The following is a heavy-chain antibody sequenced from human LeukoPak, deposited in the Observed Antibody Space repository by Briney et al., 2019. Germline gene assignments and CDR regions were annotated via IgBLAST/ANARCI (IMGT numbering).Heavy chain of an antibody. V-gene: IGHV1-2*02. Sequence: ASMKLSCKASGFTFTGYYFHWVRQAPGQGLEWMGWVNPNTGGTNYAQMFQGRVTMTRDTSISTAYMELSRLTSDDTAVYYCARDPYGGNWSLGYWGQGTLVTVSS. CDR3: ARDPYGGNWSLGY. CDR2: VNPNTGGT. CDR1: GFTFTGYY. D-gene: IGHD4-23*01. J-gene: IGHJ4*02.